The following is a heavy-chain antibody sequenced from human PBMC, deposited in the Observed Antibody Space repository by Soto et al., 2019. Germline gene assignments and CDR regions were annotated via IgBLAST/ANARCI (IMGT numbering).Heavy chain of an antibody. CDR1: GFSLNTRGVG. Sequence: QITLKESGPTLVKPTQTLTLTCTFSGFSLNTRGVGVGWIRQPPGKALEWLTLIYWDDAKEYSQSLKSRLTTXNXASKTQVVLIMTNMDPVDTATYYRVHKGEGDRILDFWGQGALVTVSS. D-gene: IGHD3-16*01. J-gene: IGHJ4*02. CDR2: IYWDDAK. V-gene: IGHV2-5*02. CDR3: VHKGEGDRILDF.